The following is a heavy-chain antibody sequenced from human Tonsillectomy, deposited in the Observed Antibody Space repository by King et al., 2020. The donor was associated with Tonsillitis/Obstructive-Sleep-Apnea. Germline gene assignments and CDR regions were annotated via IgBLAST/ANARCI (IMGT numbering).Heavy chain of an antibody. CDR3: ARDLVGWAVAAPGGY. Sequence: VQLVESGGGLVQPGGSLRLSCAASGFTFSSYWMHWVRQAPGKGLVWVSRINSDGSSTSYADSVKGRFTISRDNAKNTLYLQMNSLRAEDTAVYYCARDLVGWAVAAPGGYWGQGTLVTVSS. V-gene: IGHV3-74*01. CDR2: INSDGSST. D-gene: IGHD6-19*01. J-gene: IGHJ4*02. CDR1: GFTFSSYW.